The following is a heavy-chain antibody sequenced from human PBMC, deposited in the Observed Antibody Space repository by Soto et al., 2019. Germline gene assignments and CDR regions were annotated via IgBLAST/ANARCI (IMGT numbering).Heavy chain of an antibody. CDR2: IYPGDSDT. D-gene: IGHD6-19*01. Sequence: GESLKISCKGSGYSFTSYWIGWVRQMPGKGLEWMGIIYPGDSDTRYSPSFQGQVTISADKSIGTAYLQWSSLKASDTAMYYCARSIAVAGNMGGAFDIWGHGTMVTVSS. J-gene: IGHJ3*02. CDR3: ARSIAVAGNMGGAFDI. V-gene: IGHV5-51*01. CDR1: GYSFTSYW.